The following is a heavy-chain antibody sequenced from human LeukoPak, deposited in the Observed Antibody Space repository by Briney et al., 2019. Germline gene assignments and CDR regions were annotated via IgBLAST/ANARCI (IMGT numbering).Heavy chain of an antibody. V-gene: IGHV3-53*01. CDR3: ARDKSGSWSPFDY. Sequence: GGSLRLSCAASGLTVSSNYMSWVRQAPGKGLEWVSVIYSGGSTYYADSVEGRFTISRDNSKNTLYLQMNSLRAEDTAVYYCARDKSGSWSPFDYWGQGTLVTVSS. CDR2: IYSGGST. J-gene: IGHJ4*02. CDR1: GLTVSSNY. D-gene: IGHD6-13*01.